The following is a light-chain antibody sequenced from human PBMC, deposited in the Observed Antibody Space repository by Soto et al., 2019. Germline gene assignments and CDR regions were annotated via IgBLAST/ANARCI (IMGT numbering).Light chain of an antibody. CDR1: SSDVGGYNY. J-gene: IGLJ1*01. V-gene: IGLV2-14*01. CDR2: DVS. CDR3: SSYTSSNTLEV. Sequence: QSVLTQPASVSGSPGQSITISCTGTSSDVGGYNYVSWYQQHPGKAPKLMIYDVSNRPSGVSNCFSGSKSGNTASLTISGLQAEDEADYYCSSYTSSNTLEVFGTGTKVTVL.